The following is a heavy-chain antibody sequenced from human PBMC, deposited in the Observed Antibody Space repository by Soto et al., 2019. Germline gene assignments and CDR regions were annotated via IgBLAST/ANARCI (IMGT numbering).Heavy chain of an antibody. CDR2: ISVYSGIT. CDR1: GYPFTSYG. V-gene: IGHV1-18*04. D-gene: IGHD3-22*01. CDR3: ARGSEDDYVDSSGFYSSFDH. J-gene: IGHJ4*02. Sequence: QVQLVQSGSEVRKPGASVKVSCKVSGYPFTSYGVNWVRQAPGQGLEWMGWISVYSGITKYAQKFQGRVTMTTDTYTSTLYMDLGSLRSDDTALYYCARGSEDDYVDSSGFYSSFDHGGQGTLVTVSS.